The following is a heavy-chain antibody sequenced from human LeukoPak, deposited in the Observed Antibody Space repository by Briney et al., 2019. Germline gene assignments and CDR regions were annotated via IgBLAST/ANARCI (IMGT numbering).Heavy chain of an antibody. CDR2: ISGSGGST. CDR1: GFTFSIFA. V-gene: IGHV3-23*01. D-gene: IGHD5-18*01. J-gene: IGHJ5*02. CDR3: VRGYSYGWFDP. Sequence: GGSLRLSCAASGFTFSIFAMSWVRQAPGKGLEWVSTISGSGGSTHYADSVKGRFTISRDNPKNTLYLQMNSLRAEDTAVYYCVRGYSYGWFDPWGQGTLVTVSS.